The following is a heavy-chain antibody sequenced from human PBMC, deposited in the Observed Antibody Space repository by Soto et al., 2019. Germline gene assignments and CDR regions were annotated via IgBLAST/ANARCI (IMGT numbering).Heavy chain of an antibody. V-gene: IGHV2-5*01. Sequence: QITLKESGPTLVKPTQTLTLTCTFSGFSLSTSGVGVGWIRQPPGKALEWLALIYWNDDKRYSPSLKSRLTITKDTSKNQVVLTMTNMDPVDTATYYCAHRGYYDSSGYYKGFDYWGQGTLVTVSS. D-gene: IGHD3-22*01. CDR3: AHRGYYDSSGYYKGFDY. CDR1: GFSLSTSGVG. J-gene: IGHJ4*02. CDR2: IYWNDDK.